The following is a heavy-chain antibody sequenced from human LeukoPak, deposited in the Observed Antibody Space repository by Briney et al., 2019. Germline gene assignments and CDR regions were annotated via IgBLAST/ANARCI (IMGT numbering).Heavy chain of an antibody. Sequence: SETLPLTCTVSGGSVSSGSYSWSWIRQPPGKGPEWIGYIYHSGSTYYNPSLKSRVTISVDRSKNQFSLKLSSVTAADTAVYYCARSGPLKYYYGSGSYSNAFDIWGQGTMVTVSS. J-gene: IGHJ3*02. CDR3: ARSGPLKYYYGSGSYSNAFDI. CDR2: IYHSGST. CDR1: GGSVSSGSYS. V-gene: IGHV4-30-2*01. D-gene: IGHD3-10*01.